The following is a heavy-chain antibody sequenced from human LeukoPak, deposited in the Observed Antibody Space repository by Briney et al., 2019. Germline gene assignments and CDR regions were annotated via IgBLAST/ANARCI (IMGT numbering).Heavy chain of an antibody. J-gene: IGHJ6*02. Sequence: SETLSLTCTVSGGSVSSGSYHWSWIRQPPGKGLEWIGYIYYSGSTNYNPSLKSRVTISVDTSKNQFSLKLSSVTAADTAVYYCARENPPYYYYGMDVWGQGTTVTVSS. CDR3: ARENPPYYYYGMDV. CDR2: IYYSGST. CDR1: GGSVSSGSYH. V-gene: IGHV4-61*01.